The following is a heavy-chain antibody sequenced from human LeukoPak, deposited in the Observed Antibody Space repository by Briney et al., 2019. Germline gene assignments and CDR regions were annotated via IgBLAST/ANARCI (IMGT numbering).Heavy chain of an antibody. D-gene: IGHD2-2*01. CDR1: GYTFTSYY. CDR3: ARSLTYCSSTSCHTRGSGYELYYYSMDV. V-gene: IGHV1-46*03. Sequence: ASVKVSCKASGYTFTSYYMHWVRQAPGQGLEWMGTINPSGGSTSYAQKLQGRVTMTRDTSTSTVYMELSSLRSEDTAVYYCARSLTYCSSTSCHTRGSGYELYYYSMDVWGKGTTVTVSS. CDR2: INPSGGST. J-gene: IGHJ6*03.